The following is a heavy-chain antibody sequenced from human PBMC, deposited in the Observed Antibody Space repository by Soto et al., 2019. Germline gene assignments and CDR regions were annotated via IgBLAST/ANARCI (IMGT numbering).Heavy chain of an antibody. D-gene: IGHD3-22*01. J-gene: IGHJ3*02. CDR1: GFSFSTYW. CDR2: INQDGRAA. Sequence: EVQLVEAGGGLVQPGGSLRLSCAASGFSFSTYWMSWVRQAPGKGLEWVANINQDGRAAWYVDSVKGRLTISRDNAKKSLYLQMKNVRLEDKAVYSCARGDYHDTSGPFSDAFDIWGPGTMVTVSS. CDR3: ARGDYHDTSGPFSDAFDI. V-gene: IGHV3-7*04.